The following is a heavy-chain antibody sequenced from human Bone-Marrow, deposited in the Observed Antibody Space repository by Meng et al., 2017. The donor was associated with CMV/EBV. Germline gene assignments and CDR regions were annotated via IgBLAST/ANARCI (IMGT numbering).Heavy chain of an antibody. J-gene: IGHJ4*02. V-gene: IGHV3-23*03. CDR3: AKGRRWADSSGYYRTAFYFDY. CDR1: GLTFRSYA. Sequence: GESLKISCAASGLTFRSYAMSWVRQAPGKGLEWVSIIYSGGSSTYYVDSVKGRFTISRDDPKNTLYLQMNSLRAEDTAVYYCAKGRRWADSSGYYRTAFYFDYWGQGTLVTVSS. D-gene: IGHD3-22*01. CDR2: IYSGGSST.